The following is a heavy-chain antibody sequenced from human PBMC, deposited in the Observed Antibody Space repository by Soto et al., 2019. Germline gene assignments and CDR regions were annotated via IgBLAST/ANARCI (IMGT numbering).Heavy chain of an antibody. CDR2: ISTGGSTI. CDR1: GFPFRAYY. D-gene: IGHD3-3*01. Sequence: VGSLRLSCTASGFPFRAYYMNWIRQAPGKGLEWVSYISTGGSTIFYADSVKGRFTISRDNAQNSLYLQMDSLRVEDTGVYYCARGSPQFWQLFDNWGQGALVTVSS. J-gene: IGHJ4*02. V-gene: IGHV3-11*01. CDR3: ARGSPQFWQLFDN.